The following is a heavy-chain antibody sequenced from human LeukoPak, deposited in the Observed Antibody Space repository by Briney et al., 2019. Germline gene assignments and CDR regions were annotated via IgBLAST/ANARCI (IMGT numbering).Heavy chain of an antibody. Sequence: GGSLRLSCAASGFTFSSYAMHWVRQAPGKGLEWVAVISYDGSNKYYADSVKGRFTISRDNSKNTLYLQMNSLRAEDTAVYYCASEVGAVCDYWGQGTLVTVSS. CDR3: ASEVGAVCDY. J-gene: IGHJ4*02. D-gene: IGHD1-26*01. CDR2: ISYDGSNK. CDR1: GFTFSSYA. V-gene: IGHV3-30-3*01.